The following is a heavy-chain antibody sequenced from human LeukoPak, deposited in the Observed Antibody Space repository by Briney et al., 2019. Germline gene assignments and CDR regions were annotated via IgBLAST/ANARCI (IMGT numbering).Heavy chain of an antibody. V-gene: IGHV4-4*07. CDR1: GGSISSYY. Sequence: SETLSLTCTVSGGSISSYYWSWLRQPAGKGLEWIGRIYTSGNTNYNPSLKSRVTMSVDTSKNLFSLKVSSVTAADTAGYYCARGPSGASGHDYWGQGTLVTVSS. CDR3: ARGPSGASGHDY. D-gene: IGHD3-10*01. CDR2: IYTSGNT. J-gene: IGHJ4*02.